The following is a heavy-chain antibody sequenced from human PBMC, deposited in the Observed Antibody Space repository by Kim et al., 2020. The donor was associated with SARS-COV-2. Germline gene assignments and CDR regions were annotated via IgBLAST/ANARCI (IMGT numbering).Heavy chain of an antibody. V-gene: IGHV3-7*01. CDR2: IKYDGSET. CDR1: GFTFTTYW. D-gene: IGHD3-3*01. Sequence: GGSLRLSCAASGFTFTTYWMSWVRQAPGKGLEWVANIKYDGSETNYVDSVKGRFTISRDNAQNSLYLQMNSLRAEDRAMYYCARDRPARVLRFLEWSNDPTHAYWGQGTLVTVSS. J-gene: IGHJ4*02. CDR3: ARDRPARVLRFLEWSNDPTHAY.